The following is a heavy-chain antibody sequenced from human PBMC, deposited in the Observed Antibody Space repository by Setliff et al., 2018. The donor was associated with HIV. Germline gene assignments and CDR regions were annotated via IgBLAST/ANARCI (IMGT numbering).Heavy chain of an antibody. Sequence: SETLSLTCAVYGESFTFSDSYWSWIRQSPGKGLEWIGEINHSGRTDYNPSLKSRVTISLDTSKNQFSLKLTSVTAADTAMYYCAVPNYYDSSGYYPYFDNWGQGTLVTVS. CDR3: AVPNYYDSSGYYPYFDN. D-gene: IGHD3-22*01. V-gene: IGHV4-34*01. J-gene: IGHJ4*02. CDR1: GESFTFSDSY. CDR2: INHSGRT.